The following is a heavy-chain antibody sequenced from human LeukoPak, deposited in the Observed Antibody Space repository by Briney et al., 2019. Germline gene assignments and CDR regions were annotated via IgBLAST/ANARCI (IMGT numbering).Heavy chain of an antibody. CDR1: GFTFSSYA. CDR2: ISSNGGST. CDR3: ARDFSGYDYNFDY. J-gene: IGHJ4*02. Sequence: GGSLRLSCAASGFTFSSYAMHWVRQAPGKGLEYVSAISSNGGSTYYANSVKGRFTISRDNSKNTLYLQMGSLRAEDTAVYYCARDFSGYDYNFDYWGQGTLVTVSS. D-gene: IGHD5-12*01. V-gene: IGHV3-64*01.